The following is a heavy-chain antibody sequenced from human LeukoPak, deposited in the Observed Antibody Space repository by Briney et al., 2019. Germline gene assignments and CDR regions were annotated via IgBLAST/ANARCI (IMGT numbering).Heavy chain of an antibody. CDR3: ARGPTRYYYYYMDV. V-gene: IGHV1-8*03. Sequence: GASVTVSFKASVYTFTIYDINWVRQATGQGREWMGWMNPNSGNTGYAQKFQGRVTITRNTSISTAYMELSSLRSEDTAVYYCARGPTRYYYYYMDVWGKGTTVTVSS. CDR1: VYTFTIYD. CDR2: MNPNSGNT. J-gene: IGHJ6*03.